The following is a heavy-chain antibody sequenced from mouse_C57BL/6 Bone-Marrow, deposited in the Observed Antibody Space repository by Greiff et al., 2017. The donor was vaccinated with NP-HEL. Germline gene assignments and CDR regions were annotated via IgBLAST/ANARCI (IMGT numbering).Heavy chain of an antibody. J-gene: IGHJ4*01. D-gene: IGHD2-10*01. CDR1: GYTFTSYW. V-gene: IGHV1-61*01. CDR3: ARAYSDAMDY. CDR2: IYPSDSET. Sequence: VQLQQPGAELVRPGSSVKLSCKASGYTFTSYWMDWVKQRPGQGLEWIGNIYPSDSETHYNQKFKDKATLTVDKSSSTAYMQLSSLTSEDSAVYYRARAYSDAMDYWGQGTSVTVSS.